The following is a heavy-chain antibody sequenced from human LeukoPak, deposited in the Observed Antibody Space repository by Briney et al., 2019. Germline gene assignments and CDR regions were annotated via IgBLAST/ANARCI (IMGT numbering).Heavy chain of an antibody. J-gene: IGHJ3*02. D-gene: IGHD3-22*01. CDR3: ARDGYYYDSSGPSDAFDI. CDR2: IYSGGST. V-gene: IGHV3-53*01. Sequence: GGSLRLSCAASGFTVSSNYMSWVRQAPGKGLEWVSVIYSGGSTYYADSVKGRFTISRDNSKNTLYLQMSSLRAEDTAVYYCARDGYYYDSSGPSDAFDIWGQGTMVTVSS. CDR1: GFTVSSNY.